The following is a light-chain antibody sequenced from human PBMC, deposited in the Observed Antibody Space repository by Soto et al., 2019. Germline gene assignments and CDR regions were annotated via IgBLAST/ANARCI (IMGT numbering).Light chain of an antibody. CDR3: CSYAGSGTVV. V-gene: IGLV2-23*01. CDR2: EGS. CDR1: SSDVGSYNL. J-gene: IGLJ2*01. Sequence: QYALTQPASVSGSPGQSITISCTGTSSDVGSYNLVSWYQQHPGKAPKLMIYEGSKRPSGVSNRYSGSKSGNTASLTISGLQAEDEADYYCCSYAGSGTVVFGGGTKLTVL.